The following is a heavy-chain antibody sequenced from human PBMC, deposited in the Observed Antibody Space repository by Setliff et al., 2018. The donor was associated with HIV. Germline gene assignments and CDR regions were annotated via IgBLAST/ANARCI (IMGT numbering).Heavy chain of an antibody. CDR1: GFIFSDYY. D-gene: IGHD1-26*01. V-gene: IGHV3-11*04. CDR3: ARVGLGGAFEI. Sequence: GGSLRLSCAASGFIFSDYYMSWIRQAPGKGLEWLSYISNSGSTKYYADSVKGRFTISRDNGKNTLYLQMNSLRAEDSAVYFCARVGLGGAFEIWGQGTKVTVSS. CDR2: ISNSGSTK. J-gene: IGHJ3*02.